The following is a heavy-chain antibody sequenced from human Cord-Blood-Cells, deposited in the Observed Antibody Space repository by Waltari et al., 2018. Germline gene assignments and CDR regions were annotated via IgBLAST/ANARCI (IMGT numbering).Heavy chain of an antibody. J-gene: IGHJ4*02. CDR1: GFTFDDYA. Sequence: EVQLVESGGGLVQPGRSLRLSCAASGFTFDDYAMNWVRQAPGKGLEWVSGISWNSGSIGYADSVKGRFTISRDNAKNSLYLQMNSLRAEDTALYYCARYDSSGYYYYWGQGTLVTVSS. V-gene: IGHV3-9*01. CDR2: ISWNSGSI. CDR3: ARYDSSGYYYY. D-gene: IGHD3-22*01.